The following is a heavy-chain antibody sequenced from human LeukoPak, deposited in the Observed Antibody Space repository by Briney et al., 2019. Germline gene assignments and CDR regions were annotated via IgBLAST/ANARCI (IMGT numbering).Heavy chain of an antibody. D-gene: IGHD6-6*01. J-gene: IGHJ4*02. CDR1: GFTFSRYA. V-gene: IGHV3-23*01. CDR2: ISGSGGST. Sequence: GGSLRLSCAASGFTFSRYAMSWVRQAPGKGLEWVSAISGSGGSTYYADSVKGRFTISRDNSKNTLYLQMNSLRAEDTAVYYCAKVGPSIAARPDYFDYWGQGTLVTVSS. CDR3: AKVGPSIAARPDYFDY.